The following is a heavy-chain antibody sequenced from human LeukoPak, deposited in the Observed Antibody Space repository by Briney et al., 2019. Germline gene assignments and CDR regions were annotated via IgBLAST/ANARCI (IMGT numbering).Heavy chain of an antibody. Sequence: GGSLRLSCAASGFTFSDYYMSWIRQAPGKGLEWVSHISSSNSIIYYADSVKGRFTISRDNAKNSLYLQMNSLRAEDTAVYYCAKDPLPAPGIVVVPAANKSDYWGQGTLVTVSS. V-gene: IGHV3-11*01. CDR3: AKDPLPAPGIVVVPAANKSDY. CDR1: GFTFSDYY. CDR2: ISSSNSII. D-gene: IGHD2-2*01. J-gene: IGHJ4*02.